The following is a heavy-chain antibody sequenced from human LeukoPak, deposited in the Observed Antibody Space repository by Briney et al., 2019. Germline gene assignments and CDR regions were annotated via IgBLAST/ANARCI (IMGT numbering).Heavy chain of an antibody. V-gene: IGHV6-1*01. J-gene: IGHJ4*02. CDR2: TYYRSKWYN. CDR3: ARGGYSSGWRLDY. Sequence: SQTLSLTCAISGDSVSSNSAAWNWIRQSPSRGLEWPGRTYYRSKWYNDYSVFVKSRITINPDTSKNQFSLQLNSVTPEDTAVYYCARGGYSSGWRLDYWGQGTLVTVSS. CDR1: GDSVSSNSAA. D-gene: IGHD6-19*01.